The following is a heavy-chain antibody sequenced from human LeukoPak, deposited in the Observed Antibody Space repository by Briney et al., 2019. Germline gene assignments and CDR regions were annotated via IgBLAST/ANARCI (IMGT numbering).Heavy chain of an antibody. CDR3: ARSPMVRGVEY. CDR2: IYSGGST. CDR1: GFTFSNYW. Sequence: GGSLRLSCAASGFTFSNYWMNWVRQAPGKGLEWVSVIYSGGSTYYADSVKGRFTISRDNSKNTLYLQMNSLRAEDTAVYYCARSPMVRGVEYWGQGTLVTVSS. V-gene: IGHV3-53*01. D-gene: IGHD3-10*01. J-gene: IGHJ4*02.